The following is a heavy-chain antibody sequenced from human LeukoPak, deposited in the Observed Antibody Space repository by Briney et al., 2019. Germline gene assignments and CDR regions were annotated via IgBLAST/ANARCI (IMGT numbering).Heavy chain of an antibody. Sequence: GESLKISCKGSGYGFTSYWIGWVRQMPGKGLEWMGIICPDDSDTRYSPPFQGQVTISADKSISTAYLQWSGLKASDTAMYYCARHGSQQLSDAFDIWGQGTMVTVSS. J-gene: IGHJ3*02. CDR2: ICPDDSDT. D-gene: IGHD1-26*01. CDR1: GYGFTSYW. V-gene: IGHV5-51*01. CDR3: ARHGSQQLSDAFDI.